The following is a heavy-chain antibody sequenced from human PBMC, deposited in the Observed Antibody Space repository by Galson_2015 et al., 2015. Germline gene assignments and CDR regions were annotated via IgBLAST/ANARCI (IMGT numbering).Heavy chain of an antibody. V-gene: IGHV3-30*01. J-gene: IGHJ6*03. CDR2: ISYDGNNK. D-gene: IGHD2-2*01. CDR1: GFTFSSYA. CDR3: ARAISRVVVLPAADMDV. Sequence: SLRLSCAASGFTFSSYAMHWVRQAPGKGLEWVAVISYDGNNKYFADSVKGRFTISRDNSKNTLYLQMNGLRAEDTAVYYCARAISRVVVLPAADMDVWGKGTTVTVSS.